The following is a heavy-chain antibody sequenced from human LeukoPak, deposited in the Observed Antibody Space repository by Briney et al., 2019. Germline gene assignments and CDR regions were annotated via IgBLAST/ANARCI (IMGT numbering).Heavy chain of an antibody. J-gene: IGHJ6*02. Sequence: PGGSLRHSCAASGFTFSRFGMHWVRQAPGTGLEWEAVIWYDGGNKYYADSVKGRFTISRDNPKNTVYLEMNSLRVEDTAVYYCARWDYSAAARRSGDYSMDVWGQGTTVTVSS. CDR2: IWYDGGNK. CDR1: GFTFSRFG. CDR3: ARWDYSAAARRSGDYSMDV. V-gene: IGHV3-33*01. D-gene: IGHD3-3*01.